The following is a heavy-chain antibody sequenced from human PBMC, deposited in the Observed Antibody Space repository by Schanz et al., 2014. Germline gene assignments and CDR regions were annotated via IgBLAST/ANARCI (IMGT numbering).Heavy chain of an antibody. V-gene: IGHV3-23*04. J-gene: IGHJ3*01. CDR2: IGGSGGST. CDR3: ARDGGRDGYNLAFDV. Sequence: LQLVESGGGVVQPGRSLRLSCAASGFPFRSYVMHWVRQAPGKGLEWVSGIGGSGGSTDYADSVKGRFIISRDSSKNTLFLQMNSLRAEDTAVYFCARDGGRDGYNLAFDVWGQGTLVTVSS. CDR1: GFPFRSYV. D-gene: IGHD5-12*01.